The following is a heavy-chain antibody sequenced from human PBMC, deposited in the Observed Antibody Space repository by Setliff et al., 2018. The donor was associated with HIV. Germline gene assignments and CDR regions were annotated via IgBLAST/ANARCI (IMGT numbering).Heavy chain of an antibody. Sequence: IHWVRQAPGQRLEWMGWINAGNGNTKYSQKFQGRVTITRDTSATTAYMELSSLRSEDTAVYYCARDSYDTSGIDAFDIWGQGTLVTVSS. J-gene: IGHJ3*02. V-gene: IGHV1-3*01. CDR2: INAGNGNT. CDR3: ARDSYDTSGIDAFDI. D-gene: IGHD3-22*01.